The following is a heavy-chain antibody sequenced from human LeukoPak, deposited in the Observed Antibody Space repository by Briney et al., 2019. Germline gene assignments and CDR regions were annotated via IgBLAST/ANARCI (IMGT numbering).Heavy chain of an antibody. J-gene: IGHJ4*02. V-gene: IGHV3-23*01. CDR2: ISGSGGST. Sequence: GGSLRLSCATSGFSFSSYAMSCVRQAPGKGLEWVSAISGSGGSTYYADSVKGRFTISRDNSKNTLYLQMNSLRAEDTAVYYCAKQGLSWGQQYYYDTSGRQIDYWGQGTLVTVSS. D-gene: IGHD3-22*01. CDR3: AKQGLSWGQQYYYDTSGRQIDY. CDR1: GFSFSSYA.